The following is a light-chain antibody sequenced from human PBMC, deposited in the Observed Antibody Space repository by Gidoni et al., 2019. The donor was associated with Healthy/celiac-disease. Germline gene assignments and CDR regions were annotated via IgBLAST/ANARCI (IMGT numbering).Light chain of an antibody. CDR3: QQSYSTPRT. V-gene: IGKV1-39*01. CDR2: AAS. CDR1: QSISSY. J-gene: IGKJ1*01. Sequence: DIQMTQSPSSLSASVGDRATITCRASQSISSYLNWYQQKPGIAPKLLIYAASSLQSGVPSRFSGSGSGTDFTLTISSLQPEDFATYYCQQSYSTPRTFGQGTKVEIK.